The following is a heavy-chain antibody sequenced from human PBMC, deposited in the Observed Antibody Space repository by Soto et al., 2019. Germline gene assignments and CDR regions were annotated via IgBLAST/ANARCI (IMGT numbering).Heavy chain of an antibody. D-gene: IGHD3-22*01. CDR3: AREFTMIVVVITTSLDY. Sequence: PGGSLRLSCTASGFTFSDSEMNWVRQAPGKGLEWVSYISSRGGTTYYADSVKGRFTLSRDNSKNTLYLQMNSLRAEDTAVYYCAREFTMIVVVITTSLDYWGQGTLVTVSS. V-gene: IGHV3-48*03. CDR2: ISSRGGTT. J-gene: IGHJ4*02. CDR1: GFTFSDSE.